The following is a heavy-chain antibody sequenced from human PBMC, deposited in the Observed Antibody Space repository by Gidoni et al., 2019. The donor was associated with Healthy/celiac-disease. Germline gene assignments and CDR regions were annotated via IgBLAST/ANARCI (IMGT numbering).Heavy chain of an antibody. J-gene: IGHJ6*02. CDR3: ARDSREWLGYYYGMDV. CDR1: GFTFSSYS. D-gene: IGHD3-3*01. CDR2: ISSSSSYI. Sequence: EVQLVESGGGLVKPGGSLRLSCAASGFTFSSYSMNWVRQAPGKGLEWVSSISSSSSYIYYADSVKGRFTISRDNAKNSLYLQMNSLRAEDTAVYYCARDSREWLGYYYGMDVWGQGTTVTVSS. V-gene: IGHV3-21*01.